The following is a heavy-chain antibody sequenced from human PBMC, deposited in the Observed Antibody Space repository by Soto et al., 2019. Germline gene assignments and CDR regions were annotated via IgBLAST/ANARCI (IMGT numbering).Heavy chain of an antibody. CDR3: AALNYHKNFDQ. Sequence: QPGGSLRLSCAASGFTFDDYTMHWVRQAPGKGLEWVSRISQDGGSTYYADSVKGRFTISRDSGKNSLFLQMNSLRTEDTAVYYCAALNYHKNFDQWGQGTLVTVSS. CDR1: GFTFDDYT. J-gene: IGHJ4*02. D-gene: IGHD3-10*01. V-gene: IGHV3-43*01. CDR2: ISQDGGST.